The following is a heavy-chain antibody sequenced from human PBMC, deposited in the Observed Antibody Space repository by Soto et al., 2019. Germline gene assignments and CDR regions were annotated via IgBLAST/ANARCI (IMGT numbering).Heavy chain of an antibody. D-gene: IGHD2-2*01. CDR3: ASYCSSTSCLNFDY. CDR2: IYYSGST. V-gene: IGHV4-39*01. J-gene: IGHJ4*02. Sequence: SETLSLTCTVSGGSISSSSYYWGWIRQPPGKGLEWIGSIYYSGSTYYNPSLKSRVTISVDTSKNQFSLKLSSVTAADTAVYYCASYCSSTSCLNFDYWGQGTLVTVSS. CDR1: GGSISSSSYY.